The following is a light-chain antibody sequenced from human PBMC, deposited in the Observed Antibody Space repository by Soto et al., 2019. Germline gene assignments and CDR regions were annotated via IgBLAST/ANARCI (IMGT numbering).Light chain of an antibody. J-gene: IGKJ4*01. CDR1: QDIKNY. CDR2: DAS. Sequence: DIQMTQSPSSLSASVGDRVTITCQASQDIKNYLNWYRQKSGKAPKLLIYDASDLETGVPSRFSGSGSGTDFTFTINSLQPEDIATYYCQQYDSLPLTFGGGTKVDIK. CDR3: QQYDSLPLT. V-gene: IGKV1-33*01.